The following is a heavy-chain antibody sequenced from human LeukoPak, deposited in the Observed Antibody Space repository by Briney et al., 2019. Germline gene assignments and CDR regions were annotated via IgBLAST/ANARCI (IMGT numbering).Heavy chain of an antibody. CDR2: IWYDGSNK. Sequence: PGRSLRLSCAASGFTFSSYGMHWVRQAPGKGLEWVAVIWYDGSNKYYADSVKGRFTISRDNSKNTLYLQMNSLRAEDTAVYYCARALSGQGAFDIWGQGTMVTVSS. D-gene: IGHD3-3*01. CDR1: GFTFSSYG. V-gene: IGHV3-33*01. CDR3: ARALSGQGAFDI. J-gene: IGHJ3*02.